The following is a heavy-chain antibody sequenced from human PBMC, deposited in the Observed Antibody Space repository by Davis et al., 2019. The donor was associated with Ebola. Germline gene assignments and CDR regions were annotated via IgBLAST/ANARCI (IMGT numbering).Heavy chain of an antibody. Sequence: AASVKVSCKASGYTFTSYGISWVRQAPGQGLEWMGWISAYNGNTNYAQKLQGRVTMTTDTSTSTAYMELRSLRSDDTAVYYCARVCSGGSCYSHYYFDYWGQGTLVTVSS. CDR2: ISAYNGNT. CDR1: GYTFTSYG. V-gene: IGHV1-18*01. CDR3: ARVCSGGSCYSHYYFDY. D-gene: IGHD2-15*01. J-gene: IGHJ4*02.